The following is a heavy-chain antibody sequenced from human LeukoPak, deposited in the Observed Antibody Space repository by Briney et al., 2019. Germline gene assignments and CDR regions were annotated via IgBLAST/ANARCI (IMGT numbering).Heavy chain of an antibody. CDR1: GFTFNSHT. CDR2: ISSSSTYI. CDR3: AKDGGWELFSGVYYFDY. D-gene: IGHD1-26*01. Sequence: PGGSLRLSCAASGFTFNSHTMNWVRQAPGKGLEWVSSISSSSTYIYYADSMKGRFTVSRDNAKNSLYLQMNSLRAEDMALYYCAKDGGWELFSGVYYFDYWGQGTLVTVSS. V-gene: IGHV3-21*04. J-gene: IGHJ4*02.